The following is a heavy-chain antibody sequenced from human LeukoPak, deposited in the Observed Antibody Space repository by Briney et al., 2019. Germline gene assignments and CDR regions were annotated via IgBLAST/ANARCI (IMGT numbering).Heavy chain of an antibody. J-gene: IGHJ4*02. Sequence: SETLSLTCAVSGYSISSGYYWGWIRQPPGKGLEWIGSIYHTGTTHYNPSLKSRVTISVDTSKNQFSLRLSSVTAADTAVYHCARGVGNWNYVPFDYWGQGTLVTVSS. CDR2: IYHTGTT. D-gene: IGHD1-7*01. CDR3: ARGVGNWNYVPFDY. V-gene: IGHV4-38-2*01. CDR1: GYSISSGYY.